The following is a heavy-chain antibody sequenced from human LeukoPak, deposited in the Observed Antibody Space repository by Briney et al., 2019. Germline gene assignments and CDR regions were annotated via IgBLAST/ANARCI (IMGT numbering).Heavy chain of an antibody. J-gene: IGHJ4*02. Sequence: GESLRLSCAASGFTFSSYAMSWVRQAPGKGLEWVSVISGSSGNTYYADSVKGRFTISRDNSKNTLYLQVNSLRAEDTAVYYCAKDYSSGWYDYWGQGTLVTVSS. CDR3: AKDYSSGWYDY. CDR2: ISGSSGNT. CDR1: GFTFSSYA. V-gene: IGHV3-23*01. D-gene: IGHD6-19*01.